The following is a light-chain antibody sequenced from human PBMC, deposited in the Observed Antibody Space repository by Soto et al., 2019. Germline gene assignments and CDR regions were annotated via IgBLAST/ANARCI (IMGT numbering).Light chain of an antibody. V-gene: IGLV1-40*01. CDR2: GNS. J-gene: IGLJ2*01. Sequence: QSVLTQPPSVSGAPGQRVTISCTGSSSNIGAGYDVHWYQQLPGTAPKLLIYGNSNRPSGVPDRFSGSKSGTSASLAITGLQAEDEADYYCQCYDISRKVVYGGGTKLTVL. CDR3: QCYDISRKVV. CDR1: SSNIGAGYD.